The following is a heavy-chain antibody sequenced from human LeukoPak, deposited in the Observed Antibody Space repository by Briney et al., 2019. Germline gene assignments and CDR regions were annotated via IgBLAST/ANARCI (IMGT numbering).Heavy chain of an antibody. CDR2: IYQSGST. Sequence: PSQTLSLTCAVSGGSISSGGYSWSWIRQPPGKGLEWIGYIYQSGSTYYNPSLKSRVTISVDRSKNQFSLKLSSVTAADTAVYYCARGYGAPRGYYFDYWGQGIRVTVSS. D-gene: IGHD4-17*01. CDR3: ARGYGAPRGYYFDY. V-gene: IGHV4-30-2*01. CDR1: GGSISSGGYS. J-gene: IGHJ4*02.